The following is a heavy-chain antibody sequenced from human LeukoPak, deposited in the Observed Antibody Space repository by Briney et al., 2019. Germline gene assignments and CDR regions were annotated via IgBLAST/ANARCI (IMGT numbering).Heavy chain of an antibody. CDR3: TSGLRAADTN. Sequence: GGSLRLSCAASGFTFSNAWMSWVRQAPGKGLEWVCRIKSKTDRRTTDYAAPVKGRFTISRDDSKNKMYLPMNSPKTNDKTIYYCTSGLRAADTNWGLGTVVTVSS. CDR1: GFTFSNAW. D-gene: IGHD6-13*01. V-gene: IGHV3-15*01. CDR2: IKSKTDRRTT. J-gene: IGHJ1*01.